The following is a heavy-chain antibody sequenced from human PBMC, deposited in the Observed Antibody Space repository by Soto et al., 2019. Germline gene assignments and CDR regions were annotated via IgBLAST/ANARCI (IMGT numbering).Heavy chain of an antibody. J-gene: IGHJ4*02. V-gene: IGHV4-31*03. CDR2: IYYSGST. Sequence: TSETLSLTCTVSGGSISSGGYYWSWIRQHPGKGLEWIGYIYYSGSTYYNPSLKSRVTISVDTSKNQFSLKLSSVTAADTAVYYCARGSLYYDILTGLDYWGQGTLVTVSS. CDR3: ARGSLYYDILTGLDY. CDR1: GGSISSGGYY. D-gene: IGHD3-9*01.